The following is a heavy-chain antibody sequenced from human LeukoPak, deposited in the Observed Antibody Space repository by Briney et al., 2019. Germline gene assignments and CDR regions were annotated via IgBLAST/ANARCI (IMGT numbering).Heavy chain of an antibody. V-gene: IGHV3-30*04. CDR1: GFSISNSA. CDR2: ISNDGSTE. J-gene: IGHJ4*02. Sequence: GGSLRLSCAVSGFSISNSALHWVRQAPGKGLEWVAAISNDGSTEDYADSVKGRFTISRDNAKNSLYLQMNSLRAEDTAVYYCARDIGIAAAGWRDYWGQGTLVTVSS. CDR3: ARDIGIAAAGWRDY. D-gene: IGHD6-13*01.